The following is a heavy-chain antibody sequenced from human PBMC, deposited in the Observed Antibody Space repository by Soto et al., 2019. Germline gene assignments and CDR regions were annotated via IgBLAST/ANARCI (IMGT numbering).Heavy chain of an antibody. CDR1: GETFSGYY. V-gene: IGHV4-34*01. D-gene: IGHD6-13*01. Sequence: SETLSLTYNAYGETFSGYYWSWMRQPPGKGLEWIGEINHSGSTNYNPSLKSRVTISVDTSKNQFSLKLSSVTAADTAVYYCARSYGSSWYMTFDYWGQGTLVTVS. J-gene: IGHJ4*02. CDR3: ARSYGSSWYMTFDY. CDR2: INHSGST.